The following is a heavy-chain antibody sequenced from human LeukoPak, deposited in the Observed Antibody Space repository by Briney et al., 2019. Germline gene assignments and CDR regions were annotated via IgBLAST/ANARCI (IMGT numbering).Heavy chain of an antibody. D-gene: IGHD5-12*01. CDR3: ARGQKGYSGYDFGPDYGMDV. CDR1: GGTFSSYA. V-gene: IGHV1-69*04. CDR2: IIPILGIA. Sequence: ASVKVSCKASGGTFSSYAIRWVRQAPGQGLEWMGRIIPILGIANYAQKFQGRVTITADKSTSTAYMELSSLRSEDTAVYYCARGQKGYSGYDFGPDYGMDVWGQGTTVTVSS. J-gene: IGHJ6*02.